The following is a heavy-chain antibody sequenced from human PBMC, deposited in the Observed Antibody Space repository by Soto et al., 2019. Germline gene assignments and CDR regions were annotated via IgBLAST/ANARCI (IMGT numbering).Heavy chain of an antibody. CDR3: AREWNYRFDS. CDR2: IPSGGTYQ. V-gene: IGHV3-30-3*01. CDR1: RFSFSSYA. Sequence: GGSLRLSCVASRFSFSSYAMHWIRQSPGRGLEWMAVIPSGGTYQSYADSVRGRFTISRDNSNNTLYAQIDNLTTADTGVFYCAREWNYRFDSWSLGTLVTVSS. J-gene: IGHJ4*02. D-gene: IGHD3-16*02.